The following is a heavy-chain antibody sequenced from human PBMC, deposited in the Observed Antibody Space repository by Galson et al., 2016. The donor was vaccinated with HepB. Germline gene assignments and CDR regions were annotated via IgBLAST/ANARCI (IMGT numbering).Heavy chain of an antibody. CDR1: GYSFTTYW. CDR3: ARHETGYRGGFYDYFYYLDV. Sequence: QSGAEVKKPGESLKISCQGSGYSFTTYWIGWLRQMPGKGLEWMGIIYPGDSDTKYSPSFRGQVTISVDKSISTAYLQWSSLKASDSAMYYCARHETGYRGGFYDYFYYLDVWGKGTTVTVSS. CDR2: IYPGDSDT. J-gene: IGHJ6*03. V-gene: IGHV5-51*01. D-gene: IGHD3-9*01.